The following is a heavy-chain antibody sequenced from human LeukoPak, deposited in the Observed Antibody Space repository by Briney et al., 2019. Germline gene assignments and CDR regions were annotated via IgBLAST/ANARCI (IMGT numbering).Heavy chain of an antibody. D-gene: IGHD2-15*01. CDR2: MNPNSGNT. J-gene: IGHJ4*02. CDR3: ARECSGGSCYEDDY. Sequence: ASVKVSCKASGYTFTSYDINWVRQATGQGLEWMGWMNPNSGNTGYAQKFQGRVTMTRNTSISTAYMELSSLRSEDTAAYYCARECSGGSCYEDDYWGQGTLVTVSS. CDR1: GYTFTSYD. V-gene: IGHV1-8*01.